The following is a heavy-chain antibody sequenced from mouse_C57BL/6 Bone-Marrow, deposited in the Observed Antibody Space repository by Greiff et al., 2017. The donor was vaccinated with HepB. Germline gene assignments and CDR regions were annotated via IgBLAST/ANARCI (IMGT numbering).Heavy chain of an antibody. J-gene: IGHJ1*03. CDR3: TRGNYYGSIWYFDV. V-gene: IGHV1-15*01. Sequence: QVQLKQSGAELVRPGASVTLSCKASGYTFTDYEMHWVKQTPVHGLEWIGAIDPETGGTAYNQKFKGKAILTADKSSSTAYMELRSLTSEDSAVYYCTRGNYYGSIWYFDVWGTGTTVTVSS. CDR1: GYTFTDYE. CDR2: IDPETGGT. D-gene: IGHD1-1*01.